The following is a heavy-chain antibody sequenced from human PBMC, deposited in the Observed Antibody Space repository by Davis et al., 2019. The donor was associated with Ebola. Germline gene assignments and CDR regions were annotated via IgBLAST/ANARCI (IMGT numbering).Heavy chain of an antibody. CDR1: GFTFSSYW. D-gene: IGHD3-9*01. J-gene: IGHJ6*02. V-gene: IGHV4-59*01. CDR3: ASQLRYFDWLPTSEHGMDV. CDR2: IYYSGST. Sequence: ESLKISCAASGFTFSSYWMSWIRQPPGKGLEWIGYIYYSGSTNYNPSLKSRVTISVDTSKNQFSLKLSSVTAADTAVYYCASQLRYFDWLPTSEHGMDVWGQGTTVTVSS.